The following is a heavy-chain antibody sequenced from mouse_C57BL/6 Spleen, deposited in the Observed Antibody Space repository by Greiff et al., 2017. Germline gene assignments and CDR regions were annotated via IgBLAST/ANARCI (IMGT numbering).Heavy chain of an antibody. V-gene: IGHV1-15*01. CDR2: IDPETGGT. CDR1: GYTFTDYE. J-gene: IGHJ2*01. Sequence: QVQLQQSGAELVRPGASVTLSCKASGYTFTDYEMHWVKQTPVHGLAWIGAIDPETGGTAYNQKFKGKAILTADKSSSTAYMELRSLTSEDSAVYYCTRPYYYGPHFDYWGQGTTLTVSS. CDR3: TRPYYYGPHFDY. D-gene: IGHD1-1*01.